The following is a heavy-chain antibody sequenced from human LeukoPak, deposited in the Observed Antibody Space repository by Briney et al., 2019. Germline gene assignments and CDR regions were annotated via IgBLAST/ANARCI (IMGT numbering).Heavy chain of an antibody. D-gene: IGHD3-10*01. Sequence: SEALSLTCTVSGGSISSYYWSWIRQPAGKGLEWIGRIYTSGSTNYNPSLKSRVTMSIETSKNQFSLKLSSVTAADTAVYYCARDGWFGELLDYWGQGTLVIVSS. J-gene: IGHJ4*02. CDR3: ARDGWFGELLDY. V-gene: IGHV4-4*07. CDR2: IYTSGST. CDR1: GGSISSYY.